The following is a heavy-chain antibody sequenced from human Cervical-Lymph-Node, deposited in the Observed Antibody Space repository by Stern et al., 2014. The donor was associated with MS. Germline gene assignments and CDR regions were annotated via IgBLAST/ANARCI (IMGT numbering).Heavy chain of an antibody. CDR2: FDPKDGET. V-gene: IGHV1-24*01. J-gene: IGHJ4*02. CDR1: GYSLSALS. Sequence: VQLVESGAEVKKPGASVKVSCKVSGYSLSALSMHWVRQAPGKGLEWMGGFDPKDGETIYAQKFQGRVTMTEDISTDTAYMDLSSLRSEDTAVYYCALGKGYGLLYYFDFWGQGTLVTVSS. D-gene: IGHD4-17*01. CDR3: ALGKGYGLLYYFDF.